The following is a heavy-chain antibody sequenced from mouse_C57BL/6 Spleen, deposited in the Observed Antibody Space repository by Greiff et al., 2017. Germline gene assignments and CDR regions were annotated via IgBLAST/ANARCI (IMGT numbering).Heavy chain of an antibody. D-gene: IGHD2-4*01. CDR2: INPSNGGT. V-gene: IGHV1-53*01. J-gene: IGHJ2*01. CDR3: ARVGVYYEYADFFDY. CDR1: VSTFTSYW. Sequence: QVQLQQPGTELVKPGASVKLSCKASVSTFTSYWMHWVKPRPGQGLAWIGNINPSNGGTISNEKFKSKATLTVDTSSSSAYMQLSSLTSADSAVYDCARVGVYYEYADFFDYWGQGTTL.